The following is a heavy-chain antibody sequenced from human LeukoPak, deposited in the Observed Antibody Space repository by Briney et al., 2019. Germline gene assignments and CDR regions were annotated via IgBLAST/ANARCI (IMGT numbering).Heavy chain of an antibody. D-gene: IGHD6-13*01. Sequence: ASVKVSCKASGYTFTGYYMHWVRQAPGQRLEWMGWINPNSGGTNYAQKFQGRVTMTRDTSIGTAYMELSRLRSDDTAVYYCARPKVIAELDPWGQGTLVTVSS. CDR1: GYTFTGYY. CDR2: INPNSGGT. J-gene: IGHJ5*02. CDR3: ARPKVIAELDP. V-gene: IGHV1-2*02.